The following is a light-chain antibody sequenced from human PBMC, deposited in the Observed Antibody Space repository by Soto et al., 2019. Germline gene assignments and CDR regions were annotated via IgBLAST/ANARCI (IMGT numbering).Light chain of an antibody. J-gene: IGKJ3*01. V-gene: IGKV3-11*01. Sequence: EIVLTQSPATLSLSPGERATLSCRASQSISSYFAWYHQKPDQAPRRLIYDASNRATGIPARFSGSGSGTDFTLTISSLEPEDFAVYYCHQRSTWPFTFGPGTKVDIK. CDR2: DAS. CDR3: HQRSTWPFT. CDR1: QSISSY.